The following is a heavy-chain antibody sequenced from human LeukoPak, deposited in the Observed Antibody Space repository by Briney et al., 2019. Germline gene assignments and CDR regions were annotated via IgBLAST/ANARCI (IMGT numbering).Heavy chain of an antibody. J-gene: IGHJ4*02. CDR1: GGSFSGYY. CDR2: INNSGST. CDR3: ARADGTDY. Sequence: SETLSLTCAVYGGSFSGYYWSWIRQPPGKGLEWIGEINNSGSTNYNPSLKSRVTISVDTSKNQFSLKLSSVTAADTAVYYCARADGTDYWGQGTLVTVSS. V-gene: IGHV4-34*01.